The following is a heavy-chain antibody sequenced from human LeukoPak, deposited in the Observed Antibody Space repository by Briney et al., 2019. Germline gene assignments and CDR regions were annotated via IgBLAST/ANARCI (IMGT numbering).Heavy chain of an antibody. CDR3: ARDREPAAFDI. CDR1: GGSISSYY. Sequence: SETLSPTCTVSGGSISSYYWSWIRQPPGKGLEWIGHIYYSGSTNYNPSLKSRVTISVDTSKNQFSLKLSSVTAADTAVYYCARDREPAAFDIWGQGTMVTVSS. J-gene: IGHJ3*02. V-gene: IGHV4-59*01. CDR2: IYYSGST.